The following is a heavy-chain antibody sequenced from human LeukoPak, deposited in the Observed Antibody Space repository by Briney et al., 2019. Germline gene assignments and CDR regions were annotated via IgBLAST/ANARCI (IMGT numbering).Heavy chain of an antibody. CDR1: GFTFRSSA. Sequence: GGSLRLSCAASGFTFRSSAMNWVRQAPGKGLEWVAVISYDGSNKYYADSVKGRFTISRDNSKNTLYLQMNSLRAEDTAVYYCAEEHYDFWSGYSPFDYWGQGTLVTVSS. J-gene: IGHJ4*02. D-gene: IGHD3-3*01. CDR3: AEEHYDFWSGYSPFDY. CDR2: ISYDGSNK. V-gene: IGHV3-30*18.